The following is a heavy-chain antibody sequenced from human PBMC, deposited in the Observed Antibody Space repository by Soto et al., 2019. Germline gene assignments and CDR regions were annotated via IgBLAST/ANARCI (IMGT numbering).Heavy chain of an antibody. J-gene: IGHJ6*02. Sequence: SVKVSCKASGFTFTSSAMQWVRQARGQRLEWIGWIVVGSGNTNYAQKFQERVTITRDMSTSTAYMELGSLRSEDTAVYYCAALPGFISDYYYGMDVWGQGTTVTISS. CDR3: AALPGFISDYYYGMDV. D-gene: IGHD3-10*01. V-gene: IGHV1-58*02. CDR1: GFTFTSSA. CDR2: IVVGSGNT.